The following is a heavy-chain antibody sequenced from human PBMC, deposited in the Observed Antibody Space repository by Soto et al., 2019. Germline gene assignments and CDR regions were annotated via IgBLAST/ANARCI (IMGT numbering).Heavy chain of an antibody. CDR1: GFTFSSYA. CDR2: ISGSGGST. D-gene: IGHD6-13*01. CDR3: AKDLEQQLNALDY. Sequence: GGSLRLSCAASGFTFSSYAMSWVRQAPGKGLEWVSAISGSGGSTYYTDSVKGRFTISRDNSKNTLYLQMNSLRAEDTAVYYCAKDLEQQLNALDYWGQGTLVTVSS. V-gene: IGHV3-23*01. J-gene: IGHJ4*02.